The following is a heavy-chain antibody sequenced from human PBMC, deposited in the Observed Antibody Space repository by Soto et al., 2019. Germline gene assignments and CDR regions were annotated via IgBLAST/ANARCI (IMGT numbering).Heavy chain of an antibody. CDR1: GGTFSSYT. Sequence: QVQLVQSGAEVKKPGSSEKVSSKGAGGTFSSYTISWVRQAPGQGLEWMGRIVHILGIANYAQKFQGRVTITEDKSTRSAYMERSSLSCEYPDECDCAIGVEATQFAEWGKVHLLIVSS. V-gene: IGHV1-69*02. CDR2: IVHILGIA. D-gene: IGHD2-15*01. J-gene: IGHJ4*02. CDR3: AIGVEATQFAE.